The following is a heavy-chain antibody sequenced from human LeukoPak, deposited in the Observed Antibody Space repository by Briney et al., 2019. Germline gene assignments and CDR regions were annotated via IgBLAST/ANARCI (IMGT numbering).Heavy chain of an antibody. J-gene: IGHJ6*02. CDR2: INGSGGST. D-gene: IGHD6-13*01. V-gene: IGHV3-23*01. CDR1: GFTFSSYA. Sequence: GGSLRLSCAASGFTFSSYAMSWVRQAPGKGLEWVSAINGSGGSTYYADSVKGRFTISRDNSKNTLYLQMNSLRAEDTAVYYCAKSQQLVVYYYYGMDVWGQGTTVTVSS. CDR3: AKSQQLVVYYYYGMDV.